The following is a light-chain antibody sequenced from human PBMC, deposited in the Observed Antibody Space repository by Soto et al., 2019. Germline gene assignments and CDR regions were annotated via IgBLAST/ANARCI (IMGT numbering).Light chain of an antibody. CDR2: GAS. J-gene: IGKJ1*01. CDR1: QSVSSSD. V-gene: IGKV3-20*01. Sequence: EIVLTQSPGTLSLSPGERATLSCRASQSVSSSDLAWYQQKPGQAPRLLIYGASSRATGIPDRFSGSGSGTDFTLTISRLEPEDFAVYYCQQYGSSPPGFGQGTKVEIK. CDR3: QQYGSSPPG.